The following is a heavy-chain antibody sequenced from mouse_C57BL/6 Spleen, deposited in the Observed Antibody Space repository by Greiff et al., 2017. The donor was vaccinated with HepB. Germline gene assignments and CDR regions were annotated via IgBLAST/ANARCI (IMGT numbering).Heavy chain of an antibody. CDR2: IDPETGGT. Sequence: VKLVESGAELVRPGASVTLSCKASGYTFTDYEMHWVKQTPVHGLEWIGAIDPETGGTAYNQKFKGKAILTADKSSSTAYMELRSLTSEDSAVYYCTRYGVWGTGTTVTVSS. J-gene: IGHJ1*03. CDR3: TRYGV. V-gene: IGHV1-15*01. D-gene: IGHD1-1*01. CDR1: GYTFTDYE.